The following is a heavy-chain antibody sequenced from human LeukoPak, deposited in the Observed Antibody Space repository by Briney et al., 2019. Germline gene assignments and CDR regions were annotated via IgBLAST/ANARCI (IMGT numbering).Heavy chain of an antibody. J-gene: IGHJ3*02. CDR2: ISGSGAST. V-gene: IGHV3-23*01. CDR3: ARDPKGGFSYGWGASDI. CDR1: GFTFSSYA. Sequence: PGGSLRLSCAASGFTFSSYAMSWVRQAPGKGLEWVSAISGSGASTYYADSVKGRFTISRDNSKNTLYLQMNSLRAEDTAVYFCARDPKGGFSYGWGASDIWGQGTMVTVSS. D-gene: IGHD5-18*01.